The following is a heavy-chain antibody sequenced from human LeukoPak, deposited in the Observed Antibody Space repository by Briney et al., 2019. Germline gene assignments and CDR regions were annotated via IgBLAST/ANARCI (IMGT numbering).Heavy chain of an antibody. CDR2: IRSKAYGGTT. V-gene: IGHV3-49*03. D-gene: IGHD6-19*01. CDR1: GFTFGDYA. Sequence: PGGSLRLSCTASGFTFGDYAMSWFRQAPGKGLEWVGFIRSKAYGGTTEYAASVKGRFTISRDDSKSIAYLQMNSLKTEDTAVYYCTRDLARTRAFGYSSGKTPGYWGQGTLVTVSS. J-gene: IGHJ4*02. CDR3: TRDLARTRAFGYSSGKTPGY.